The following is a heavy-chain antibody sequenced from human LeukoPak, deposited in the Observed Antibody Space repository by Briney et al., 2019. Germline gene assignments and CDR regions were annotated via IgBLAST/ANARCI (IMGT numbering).Heavy chain of an antibody. CDR3: ARPSPPGDGYNPPDH. J-gene: IGHJ4*02. D-gene: IGHD5-24*01. Sequence: PGKSLTLSYVVSGFNFDNFAMHWVRQPLGKGLEWVAVISHDGRTKYYADSMKGRITISRDNSKNTLFLQMNNLRSEDTAVYFCARPSPPGDGYNPPDHWGQGTLVTVSS. V-gene: IGHV3-30*04. CDR2: ISHDGRTK. CDR1: GFNFDNFA.